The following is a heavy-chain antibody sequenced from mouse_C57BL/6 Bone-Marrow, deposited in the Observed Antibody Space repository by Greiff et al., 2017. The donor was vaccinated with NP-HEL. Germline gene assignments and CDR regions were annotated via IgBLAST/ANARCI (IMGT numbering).Heavy chain of an antibody. CDR3: TTGLLSLDY. D-gene: IGHD2-1*01. V-gene: IGHV14-4*01. CDR2: IDPENGDT. Sequence: EVQLQQSGAELVRPGASVKLSCTASGFNIKDDYMHWVKQRPEQGLEWIGWIDPENGDTEYASKFQGKATITADTSSNTAYLQLSSLTSEDTAVYYCTTGLLSLDYWGQGTTLTVSS. CDR1: GFNIKDDY. J-gene: IGHJ2*01.